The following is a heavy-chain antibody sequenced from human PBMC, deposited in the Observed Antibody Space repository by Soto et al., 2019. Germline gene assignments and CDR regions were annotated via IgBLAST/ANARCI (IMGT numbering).Heavy chain of an antibody. Sequence: PSETLSLTCTVSVGSISSGGYYWSWIRQHPGKGLEWIGYIYYSGSTYYNPSLKSRVTISVDTSKNQFSLKLSSVTAADTAVYYCARDHPRNYYYYGMDVWGQGTTVTVSS. CDR1: VGSISSGGYY. CDR3: ARDHPRNYYYYGMDV. J-gene: IGHJ6*02. V-gene: IGHV4-31*03. CDR2: IYYSGST.